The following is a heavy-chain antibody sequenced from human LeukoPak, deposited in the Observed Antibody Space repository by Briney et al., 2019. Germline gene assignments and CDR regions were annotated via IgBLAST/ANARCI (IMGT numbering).Heavy chain of an antibody. V-gene: IGHV4-4*02. CDR3: AGGKGHYDILTGYHPPHY. J-gene: IGHJ4*02. D-gene: IGHD3-9*01. Sequence: SGTLSLTCAVSGGSISSSNWWSWVRQPPGKGLEWIGEIYRSGSTNYNPSLKSRVTISVDKSKNQFSLKLSSVTAADTAVYYCAGGKGHYDILTGYHPPHYWGLGTLVTVSS. CDR1: GGSISSSNW. CDR2: IYRSGST.